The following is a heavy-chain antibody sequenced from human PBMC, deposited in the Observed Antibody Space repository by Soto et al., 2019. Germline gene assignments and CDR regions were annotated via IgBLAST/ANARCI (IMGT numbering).Heavy chain of an antibody. CDR3: ASEVGEDNWNLDH. CDR1: GYTFTSYG. CDR2: ISAYNGNT. J-gene: IGHJ4*02. Sequence: QVQLVQSGAEVKKPGASVKVSCKASGYTFTSYGISWVRTAPGQGLEWMGWISAYNGNTNYAQKLQGRVTMTTDTATRTADMELRSLRSDDTAVYYCASEVGEDNWNLDHLGQGTLVTVSS. V-gene: IGHV1-18*04. D-gene: IGHD1-20*01.